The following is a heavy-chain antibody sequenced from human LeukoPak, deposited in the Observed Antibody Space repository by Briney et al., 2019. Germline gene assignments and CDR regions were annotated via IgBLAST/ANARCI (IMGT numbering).Heavy chain of an antibody. J-gene: IGHJ3*02. Sequence: GGSLRLSCAASGFTFSTYSMNWVRQTPGKGLEWVSSISSNSTYVYYADSVRGRFTISRDHAKNSLYLQMNSLRAEDTAVYYCVRIGSDSVAFDIWGQGTMVTVSS. CDR1: GFTFSTYS. V-gene: IGHV3-21*01. CDR2: ISSNSTYV. CDR3: VRIGSDSVAFDI. D-gene: IGHD3-10*01.